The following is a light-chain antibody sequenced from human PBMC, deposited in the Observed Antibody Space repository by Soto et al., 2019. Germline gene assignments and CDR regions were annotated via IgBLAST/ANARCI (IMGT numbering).Light chain of an antibody. CDR1: QSINNL. J-gene: IGKJ4*01. CDR3: QQYGSSPT. CDR2: DVS. Sequence: DVQMTQSPSTLSASVGDRVTITCRASQSINNLLAWYQPKPGKAPKFLIYDVSTLESGVPSRFSGSGSGTDFTLTIRRLEPEDFAVDYCQQYGSSPTFGGGTKVDIK. V-gene: IGKV1-5*01.